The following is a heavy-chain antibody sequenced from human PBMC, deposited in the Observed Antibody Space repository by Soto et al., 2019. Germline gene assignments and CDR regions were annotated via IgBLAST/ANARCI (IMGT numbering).Heavy chain of an antibody. CDR1: GFTFSSYG. Sequence: QVQLVESGGGVVQPGRSLRLSCAASGFTFSSYGMHWVRQAPGKGLEWVAVIWYDGSNKYYADSVKGRFTISRDNCKNTLYLQMNSLRAEDTAVYYCARDGVAVAGTPQYYFDYWGQGTLVTVSS. J-gene: IGHJ4*02. CDR2: IWYDGSNK. CDR3: ARDGVAVAGTPQYYFDY. V-gene: IGHV3-33*01. D-gene: IGHD6-19*01.